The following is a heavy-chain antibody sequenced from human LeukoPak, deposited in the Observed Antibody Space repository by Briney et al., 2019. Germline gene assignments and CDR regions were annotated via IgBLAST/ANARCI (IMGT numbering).Heavy chain of an antibody. Sequence: GGSLRLSCAASGFTFDDYGMSWVRQAPGKGLEWVSGINWNGGSTGYADSVKGRFTISRDNAKNSLYLQVNSLRAEDTALYYCARVRGSSWYSDYWGQGTLVTVSS. V-gene: IGHV3-20*04. D-gene: IGHD6-13*01. J-gene: IGHJ4*02. CDR1: GFTFDDYG. CDR2: INWNGGST. CDR3: ARVRGSSWYSDY.